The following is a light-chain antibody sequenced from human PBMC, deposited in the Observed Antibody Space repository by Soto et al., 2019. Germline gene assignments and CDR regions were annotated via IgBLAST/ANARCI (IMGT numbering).Light chain of an antibody. CDR1: SSDIGAYNF. J-gene: IGLJ2*01. Sequence: QSALTQPASVSGSPGQSITISCTGTSSDIGAYNFVSRYQQHPGKAPKLMLYDVNIRPSGVSNRFSGSKSGNTASLTISGLQAEDEADYYCTSWTTSTTMIFGGGTKLTV. V-gene: IGLV2-14*03. CDR2: DVN. CDR3: TSWTTSTTMI.